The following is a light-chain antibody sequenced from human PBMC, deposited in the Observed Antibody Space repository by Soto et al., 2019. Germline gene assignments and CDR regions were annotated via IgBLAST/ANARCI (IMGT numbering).Light chain of an antibody. CDR1: QSVIQSVTTN. V-gene: IGKV3D-15*01. Sequence: EIVMMQFPATLSVSPGERVSLSCRSSQSVIQSVTTNLAWYQQKPGQAPRLLIFDASARAVDIPGRFSGSKSGTEFTLTIRSLQPEDFAVYYCHYYDKWPPGTFGQGTKGDIK. J-gene: IGKJ1*01. CDR2: DAS. CDR3: HYYDKWPPGT.